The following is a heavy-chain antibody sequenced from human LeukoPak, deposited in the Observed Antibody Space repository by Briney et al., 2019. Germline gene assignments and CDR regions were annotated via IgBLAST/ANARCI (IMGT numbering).Heavy chain of an antibody. CDR3: AGDGMVRKPKPFDY. Sequence: GGSLRLSCAASGFTFSSYEMNWVRQAPGKGLEWVSYISSSGSTIYYADSVKGRFTISRDNAKNSLYLQMNSLRAEDTAVYYCAGDGMVRKPKPFDYWGQGTLVTVSS. J-gene: IGHJ4*02. CDR1: GFTFSSYE. V-gene: IGHV3-48*03. D-gene: IGHD3-10*01. CDR2: ISSSGSTI.